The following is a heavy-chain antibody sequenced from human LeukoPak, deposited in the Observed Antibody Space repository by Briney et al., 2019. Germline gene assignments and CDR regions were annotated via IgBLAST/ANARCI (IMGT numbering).Heavy chain of an antibody. D-gene: IGHD3-9*01. CDR1: GYTFSGSD. V-gene: IGHV7-4-1*02. Sequence: ASVKVSCKAPGYTFSGSDMNWVRQAPGQGLEWMGWININTGNPTYVQHFTGRFVFSLDTSVSTAYLQISSLKAEDTAVYYCARGDWVAWGQGTLVTVSS. J-gene: IGHJ4*02. CDR3: ARGDWVA. CDR2: ININTGNP.